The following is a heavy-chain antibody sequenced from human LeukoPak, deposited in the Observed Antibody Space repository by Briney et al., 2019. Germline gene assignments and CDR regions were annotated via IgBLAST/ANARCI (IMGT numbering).Heavy chain of an antibody. CDR2: IYYSGST. CDR1: GGSISSSSYY. J-gene: IGHJ5*02. Sequence: SETLSLTCTVSGGSISSSSYYWGWIRQPPGKGLEWIGGIYYSGSTYYNPSLKSRVTISVDTSKNQFSLKLSSVTAADTAVYYCARMTTVSPGWFDPWGQGTLVTVSS. V-gene: IGHV4-39*07. D-gene: IGHD4-17*01. CDR3: ARMTTVSPGWFDP.